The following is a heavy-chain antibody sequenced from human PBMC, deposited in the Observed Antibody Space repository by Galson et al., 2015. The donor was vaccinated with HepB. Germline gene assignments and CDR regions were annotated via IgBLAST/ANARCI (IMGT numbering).Heavy chain of an antibody. Sequence: SLRLSCAASGFTFSSYGMHWVRQAPGKGLEWVAVIWFDGSNKYYGDSVKGRFTISRDNSKSTLYLQMNSLRAEDTAVYYCVSDRNDYGDSRFDYWGQGTLVIVSS. J-gene: IGHJ4*02. D-gene: IGHD4/OR15-4a*01. V-gene: IGHV3-33*01. CDR1: GFTFSSYG. CDR3: VSDRNDYGDSRFDY. CDR2: IWFDGSNK.